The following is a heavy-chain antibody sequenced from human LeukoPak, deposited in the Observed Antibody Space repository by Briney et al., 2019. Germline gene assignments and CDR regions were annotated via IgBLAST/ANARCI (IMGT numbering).Heavy chain of an antibody. CDR1: GFTFSDYY. V-gene: IGHV3-11*01. J-gene: IGHJ4*02. CDR2: ISSSGSTI. Sequence: GGSLRLSCAASGFTFSDYYMSWIRQAPGKGLERDSYISSSGSTIYYADSVKGRFTISRDNAKNSLYLQMNSLRAEDTAVYYCARVFRGSYVVDYWGQGTLVTVSS. CDR3: ARVFRGSYVVDY. D-gene: IGHD1-26*01.